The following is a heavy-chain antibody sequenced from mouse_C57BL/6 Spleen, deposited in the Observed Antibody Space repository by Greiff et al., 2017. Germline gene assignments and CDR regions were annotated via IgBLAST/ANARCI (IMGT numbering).Heavy chain of an antibody. Sequence: EVMLVESGGGLVKPGGSLKLSCAASGFTFSSYAMSWVRQTPEKRLEWVATISAGGSYTYYPDNVKGRFTISRDNAKNHLYLQISNLKSEDTAMYYCERDGYYDFDYWGQGTTLTVSS. J-gene: IGHJ2*01. V-gene: IGHV5-4*01. CDR2: ISAGGSYT. D-gene: IGHD2-3*01. CDR1: GFTFSSYA. CDR3: ERDGYYDFDY.